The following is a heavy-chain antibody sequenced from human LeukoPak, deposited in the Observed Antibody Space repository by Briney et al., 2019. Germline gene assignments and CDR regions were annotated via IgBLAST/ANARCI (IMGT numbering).Heavy chain of an antibody. Sequence: SETLSLTCTVSGGSISSGGYYWSWIRQHPGKGLEWIGYIYYSGSTYYNPSLKSRVTISVDTSKNQFSLRLSSVTAADTAVYYCARDRGPYSGYDSYYFDYWGQGTLVTVSS. V-gene: IGHV4-31*03. CDR2: IYYSGST. CDR3: ARDRGPYSGYDSYYFDY. CDR1: GGSISSGGYY. J-gene: IGHJ4*02. D-gene: IGHD5-12*01.